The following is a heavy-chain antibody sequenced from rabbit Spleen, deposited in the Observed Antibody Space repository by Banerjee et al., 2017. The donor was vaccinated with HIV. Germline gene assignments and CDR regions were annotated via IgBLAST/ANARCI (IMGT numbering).Heavy chain of an antibody. V-gene: IGHV1S40*01. D-gene: IGHD4-1*01. CDR3: ARETSSGWGIVSFYFSL. CDR1: GFSFSPNYY. Sequence: QSLEESGGDLVKPGASLTLTCTASGFSFSPNYYMCWVRQAPGKGLEWIACIDGGSSGTTGYASWAKGRFTISKTSSTTVTLQMTSLTVADTATYFCARETSSGWGIVSFYFSLWGQGTLVTVS. CDR2: IDGGSSGTT. J-gene: IGHJ4*01.